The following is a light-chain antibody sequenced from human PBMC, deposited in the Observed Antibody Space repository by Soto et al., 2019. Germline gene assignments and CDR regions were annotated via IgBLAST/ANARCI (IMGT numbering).Light chain of an antibody. CDR2: SNN. J-gene: IGLJ7*01. CDR1: SSNIGSNT. CDR3: AAWDDSLNGAV. Sequence: QPVLTQPPSASGTPGQRVTMSCSGSSSNIGSNTVNWFQQLPGTAPKLLIYSNNQRPSGVPDRFSGSKSGTSASLAISGLQSEDEADYYCAAWDDSLNGAVFGGGTQLTVL. V-gene: IGLV1-44*01.